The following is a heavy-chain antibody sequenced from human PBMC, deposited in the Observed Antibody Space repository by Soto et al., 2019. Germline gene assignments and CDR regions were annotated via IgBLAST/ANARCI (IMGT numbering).Heavy chain of an antibody. Sequence: SETLSLTCTVSGGSISSSSYYWGWIRQPPGKGLEWIGSIFYSGSTYYNPSLKSRVTISVDTSKNQFSLKLGSVTAADTAVYYCARSDGRYWGQGTLVTVSS. J-gene: IGHJ4*02. CDR2: IFYSGST. V-gene: IGHV4-39*01. CDR1: GGSISSSSYY. CDR3: ARSDGRY.